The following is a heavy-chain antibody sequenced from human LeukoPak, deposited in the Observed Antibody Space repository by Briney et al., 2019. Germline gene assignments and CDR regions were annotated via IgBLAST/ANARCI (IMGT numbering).Heavy chain of an antibody. CDR1: GGSICSTTYY. Sequence: PSETLSLTCTVSGGSICSTTYYWGWIRRPPGKGLEWIGSIYYSGSTYYNLSLKSRVTVSVDTSKNQFSLNLSSVTAADTAVYYCVRGSTLRLNQYWGQGTLVTVSS. CDR3: VRGSTLRLNQY. D-gene: IGHD3-16*01. J-gene: IGHJ4*02. V-gene: IGHV4-39*01. CDR2: IYYSGST.